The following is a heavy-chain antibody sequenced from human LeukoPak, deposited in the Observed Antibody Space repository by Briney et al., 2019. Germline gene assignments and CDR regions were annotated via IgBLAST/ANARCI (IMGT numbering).Heavy chain of an antibody. CDR3: ARDMTTETIR. J-gene: IGHJ4*02. V-gene: IGHV4-34*01. Sequence: PSETLSLTCAVYGGSFTGYIWTWIRQPPGKGLEWIGVINHRGSINYNPSLKSRVTISKDTSKNHFSLKLSSVTAADTALYFCARDMTTETIRWGQGTLVTVSS. CDR1: GGSFTGYI. D-gene: IGHD4-17*01. CDR2: INHRGSI.